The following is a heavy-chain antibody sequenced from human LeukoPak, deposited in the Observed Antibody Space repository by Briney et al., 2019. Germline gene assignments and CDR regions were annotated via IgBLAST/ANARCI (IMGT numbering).Heavy chain of an antibody. Sequence: GSSVKVSCKASGGTFSSYAISWVRQAPGQGLEWMGGIIPIFGTASYAQKFQGRVTITADESTSTAYMELSSLRSEDTAVYYCARVMGAPYYYYYGMDVWGQGTTVTVSS. V-gene: IGHV1-69*01. D-gene: IGHD1-26*01. CDR2: IIPIFGTA. J-gene: IGHJ6*02. CDR3: ARVMGAPYYYYYGMDV. CDR1: GGTFSSYA.